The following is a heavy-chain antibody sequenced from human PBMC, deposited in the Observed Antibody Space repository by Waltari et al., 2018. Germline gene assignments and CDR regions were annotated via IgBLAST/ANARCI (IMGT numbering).Heavy chain of an antibody. J-gene: IGHJ5*02. D-gene: IGHD1-26*01. CDR3: ARAEGGSYYRWFDP. V-gene: IGHV4-59*12. CDR2: IYYSGGSI. CDR1: GGSTSGSF. Sequence: QVLLQESGPGLMKPSETLSLICTVSGGSTSGSFWRWIRQPPGKGLEWSGDIYYSGGSIRYNPSLKSRASMSIDVSKNQFSLRLTSVIAADTAVYYCARAEGGSYYRWFDPWGQGALVAVSS.